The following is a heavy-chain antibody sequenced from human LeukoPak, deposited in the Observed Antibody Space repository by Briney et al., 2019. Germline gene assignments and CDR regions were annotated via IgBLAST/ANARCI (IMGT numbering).Heavy chain of an antibody. Sequence: GGSLRLSCAASGFTFSSYSMNWVRQAPGKGLEWVSSISSSSYIYYADSVKGRFTISRDNAKNSLYLQMNSLRAEDTAVYYCARLGTYCSSTSCYNHDAFDIWGQGTMVTVSS. V-gene: IGHV3-21*01. J-gene: IGHJ3*02. CDR1: GFTFSSYS. CDR3: ARLGTYCSSTSCYNHDAFDI. CDR2: ISSSSYI. D-gene: IGHD2-2*02.